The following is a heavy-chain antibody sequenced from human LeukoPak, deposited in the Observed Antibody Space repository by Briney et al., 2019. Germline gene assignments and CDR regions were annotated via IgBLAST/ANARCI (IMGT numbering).Heavy chain of an antibody. CDR1: GFAFISYG. D-gene: IGHD2-15*01. CDR2: ISGSGGST. CDR3: AKGGCSGGSCYSSRLYYYYYMDV. J-gene: IGHJ6*03. V-gene: IGHV3-23*01. Sequence: GGTLRLSCAASGFAFISYGMTWVRQAPGRGLEWVSAISGSGGSTYYADSVKGRFTISRDNSKNALFPQMNSLRAEDTAVYYCAKGGCSGGSCYSSRLYYYYYMDVWGKGTTVTISS.